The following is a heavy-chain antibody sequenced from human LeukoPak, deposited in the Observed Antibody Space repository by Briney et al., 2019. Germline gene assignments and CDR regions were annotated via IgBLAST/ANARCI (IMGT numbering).Heavy chain of an antibody. CDR2: IIPILGIA. CDR3: ARGLVDRADY. Sequence: ASVKVSCKASGGTFSSYAISWVRQAPGQGLEWMGGIIPILGIANYAQKFQGRVTITADKSTSTAYMELSSLRSEDTAVYYCARGLVDRADYWGQGTLVTVSS. D-gene: IGHD3-16*01. CDR1: GGTFSSYA. J-gene: IGHJ4*02. V-gene: IGHV1-69*10.